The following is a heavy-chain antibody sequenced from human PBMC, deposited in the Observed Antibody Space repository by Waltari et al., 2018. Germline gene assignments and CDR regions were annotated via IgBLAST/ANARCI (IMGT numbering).Heavy chain of an antibody. Sequence: QVTLRESGPALVRPTETLTLTCPFSGFSLSTNGMYVNWIRQPPGKDLEWLARIAWDGDTYYATSLKTRLTGSKDTSENRVVLTMTNMDPMDTATYFCARMVTTRGYFDYWGPGTLVTVSS. V-gene: IGHV2-70*15. D-gene: IGHD1-1*01. CDR1: GFSLSTNGMY. CDR2: IAWDGDT. CDR3: ARMVTTRGYFDY. J-gene: IGHJ4*02.